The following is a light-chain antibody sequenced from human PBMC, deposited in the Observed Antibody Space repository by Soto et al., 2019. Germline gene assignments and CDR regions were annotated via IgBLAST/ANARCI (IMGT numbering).Light chain of an antibody. V-gene: IGLV2-8*01. CDR2: EVT. Sequence: QSALTQPPSASGSPGQSVTISCTGTSRDVGAYKYVSWYQQHPGKAPKLMIYEVTKRPSGVPGRFSGSKSGNTASLTVSGLQAEDEADDYCSSYAGNNNFVVFGGGTKLTVL. CDR1: SRDVGAYKY. J-gene: IGLJ2*01. CDR3: SSYAGNNNFVV.